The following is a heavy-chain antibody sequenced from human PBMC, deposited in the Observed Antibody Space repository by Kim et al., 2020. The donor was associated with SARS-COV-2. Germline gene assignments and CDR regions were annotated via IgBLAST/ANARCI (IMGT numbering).Heavy chain of an antibody. CDR3: ARTHQTGWFDP. CDR2: T. J-gene: IGHJ5*02. V-gene: IGHV3-23*01. Sequence: THHPDTVKRRITITRDKPKNTRYLQMNVLRAEDTAIYYCARTHQTGWFDPWGQGTLVTVSS.